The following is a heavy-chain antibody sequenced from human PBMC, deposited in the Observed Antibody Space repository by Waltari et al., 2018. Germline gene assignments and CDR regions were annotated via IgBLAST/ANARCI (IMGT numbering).Heavy chain of an antibody. CDR1: GFSFSSFS. D-gene: IGHD4-17*01. CDR3: VKRATVITSADWYFGA. Sequence: EVQLVESGGGVVQPGGSLRLSCSASGFSFSSFSMYWVRQLPGKVLECVSASKGDEGYRDYVDSVKGRFTISRDNSRNTLYLQMNSLRPEDTALYYCVKRATVITSADWYFGAWGRGTLVTVSS. CDR2: SKGDEGYR. V-gene: IGHV3-64D*06. J-gene: IGHJ2*01.